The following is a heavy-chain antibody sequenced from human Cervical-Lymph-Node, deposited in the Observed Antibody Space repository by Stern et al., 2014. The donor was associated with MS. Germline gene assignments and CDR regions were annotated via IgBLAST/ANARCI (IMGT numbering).Heavy chain of an antibody. CDR1: GYRFSTFY. CDR2: IHPGSGAT. J-gene: IGHJ4*02. Sequence: VQLLESGAEVKKPGASVKVSCKASGYRFSTFYLHWLRQAPGQGLQWIGRIHPGSGATNSSQTCQGRLTMTRDRSITTAYLELSGLRSDDTAVYYCARIYCSGDECYHSFDTWGQGTLVTVSS. D-gene: IGHD3-16*02. V-gene: IGHV1-2*06. CDR3: ARIYCSGDECYHSFDT.